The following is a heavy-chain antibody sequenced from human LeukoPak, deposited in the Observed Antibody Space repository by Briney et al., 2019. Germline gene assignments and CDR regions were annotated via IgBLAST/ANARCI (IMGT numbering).Heavy chain of an antibody. CDR3: ARDSAAGTHYYYMDV. D-gene: IGHD6-13*01. CDR1: GFTFSNYW. J-gene: IGHJ6*03. V-gene: IGHV3-7*01. Sequence: GGSLRLSCAASGFTFSNYWMSWVRQAPGKGLEWVANIKQDGSEKYYVDSVKGRFTISRDNAKNSLYLQMNSLRAEDTAVYYCARDSAAGTHYYYMDVWGKGTTVTVSS. CDR2: IKQDGSEK.